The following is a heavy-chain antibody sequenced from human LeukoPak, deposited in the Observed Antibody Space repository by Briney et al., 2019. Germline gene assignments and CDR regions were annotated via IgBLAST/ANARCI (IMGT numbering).Heavy chain of an antibody. CDR2: IYYSGNT. CDR3: ARAGYSYGTGYYFDY. J-gene: IGHJ4*02. V-gene: IGHV4-30-4*02. D-gene: IGHD5-18*01. Sequence: PSETLSLTCTVSGGSISSGDYYWSWIRQPPGKGLEWIGYIYYSGNTYYNPSLKSRVTISVDTSKNQFSLKLSSVTAADAAVYYCARAGYSYGTGYYFDYWGQGALVTVSS. CDR1: GGSISSGDYY.